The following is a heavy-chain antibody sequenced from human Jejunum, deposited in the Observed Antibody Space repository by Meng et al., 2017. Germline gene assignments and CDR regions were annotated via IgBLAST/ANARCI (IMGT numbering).Heavy chain of an antibody. CDR2: ISSGSIYI. J-gene: IGHJ3*02. CDR1: GFTFSGYS. Sequence: GGFLRLSCAASGFTFSGYSMKWVRQAPGKGLEWVSSISSGSIYIYYANSVKGRFTVSRDNAKNSLYLQMNSLRAEDTAVYFCARDREYYDDRGGYSARAFDIWGQGTMVTVSS. V-gene: IGHV3-21*01. D-gene: IGHD3-22*01. CDR3: ARDREYYDDRGGYSARAFDI.